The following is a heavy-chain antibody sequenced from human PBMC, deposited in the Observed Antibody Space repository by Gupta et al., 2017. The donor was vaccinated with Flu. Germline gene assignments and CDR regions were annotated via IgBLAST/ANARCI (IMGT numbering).Heavy chain of an antibody. V-gene: IGHV3-48*03. Sequence: EVKLVESGGGLVQPGGSLRLSCAASGFTFSSYEMNWVRQAPGKGLEWVSYISSSGSTIYYADSVKGRFIISRDNDKNSLYLQMNSLRAEDTXVXYCARTXYYYDSSEKSLDYWGQGTLVTVSS. CDR3: ARTXYYYDSSEKSLDY. CDR2: ISSSGSTI. D-gene: IGHD3-22*01. J-gene: IGHJ4*02. CDR1: GFTFSSYE.